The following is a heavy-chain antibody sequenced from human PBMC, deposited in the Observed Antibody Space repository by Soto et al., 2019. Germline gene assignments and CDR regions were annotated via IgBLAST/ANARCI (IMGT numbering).Heavy chain of an antibody. V-gene: IGHV1-69*01. D-gene: IGHD6-13*01. J-gene: IGHJ6*02. CDR2: IIPVFGTE. CDR3: ARDHIADSKCYYGRDV. Sequence: QVQLVQSGAEVKKPGSSVRVSCKASGGTFSSYAISWVRQAPGQGLDWMGGIIPVFGTERYAQKFQGRVTTTSDESTRTVDLELRSLRSEDTAVYYCARDHIADSKCYYGRDVCVQGATVTVS. CDR1: GGTFSSYA.